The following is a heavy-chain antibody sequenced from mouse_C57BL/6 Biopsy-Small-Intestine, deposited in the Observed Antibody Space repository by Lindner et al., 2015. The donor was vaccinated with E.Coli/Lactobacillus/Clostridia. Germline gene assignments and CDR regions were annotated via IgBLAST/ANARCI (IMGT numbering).Heavy chain of an antibody. CDR3: ARNYGLGYAMDY. D-gene: IGHD1-2*01. J-gene: IGHJ4*01. CDR2: ISSGSSTI. CDR1: GFTFSDYG. V-gene: IGHV5-17*01. Sequence: VQLQESGGGLVKPGGSRKLSCAASGFTFSDYGMHWVRQALEKGLEWVAYISSGSSTIYYADTVKGRFTISRDNAKNTLFLQMTSLRSEDTAMYYCARNYGLGYAMDYWGQGTSVTVSS.